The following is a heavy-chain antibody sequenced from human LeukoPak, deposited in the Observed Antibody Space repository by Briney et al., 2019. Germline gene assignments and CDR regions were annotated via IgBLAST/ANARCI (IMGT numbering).Heavy chain of an antibody. Sequence: PSETLSLTCTVSGGSISSSSYYWGWIRQPPGKGLEWIGRIYTSGSTNYNPSLKSRVTMSVDTSKNQFSLKLSSVTAADTAVYYCARGTRAAILYFDYWGQGTLVTVSS. D-gene: IGHD2-2*02. V-gene: IGHV4-61*05. CDR2: IYTSGST. CDR1: GGSISSSSYY. CDR3: ARGTRAAILYFDY. J-gene: IGHJ4*02.